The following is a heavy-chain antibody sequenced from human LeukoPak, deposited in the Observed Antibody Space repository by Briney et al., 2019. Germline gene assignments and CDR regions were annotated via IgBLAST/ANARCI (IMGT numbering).Heavy chain of an antibody. CDR2: IRNKANSYTT. Sequence: GGSLRLSCAASGFTFSDHYMVWVRQAPGKGLEWVGRIRNKANSYTTTFAASVTGRFTISRDDSKNSLYLQMNSLKTEDTAVYYCTRRGLSSFDYWGQGTLVTVSS. V-gene: IGHV3-72*01. J-gene: IGHJ4*02. CDR1: GFTFSDHY. D-gene: IGHD3-16*01. CDR3: TRRGLSSFDY.